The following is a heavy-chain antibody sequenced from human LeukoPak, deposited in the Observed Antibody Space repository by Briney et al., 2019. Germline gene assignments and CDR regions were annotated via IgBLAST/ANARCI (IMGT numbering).Heavy chain of an antibody. J-gene: IGHJ4*02. CDR1: GFTFSSYG. Sequence: GGSLRLSCAASGFTFSSYGMHWVRQAPGKGLEWVAFIRYDGSNKYYADSVKGRFTISRDNSKNTLYLQMNSLRAEDTAVYYCEAYDSSGYYSRSPPEPYYFDYWGQGTLVTVSS. CDR3: EAYDSSGYYSRSPPEPYYFDY. V-gene: IGHV3-30*02. CDR2: IRYDGSNK. D-gene: IGHD3-22*01.